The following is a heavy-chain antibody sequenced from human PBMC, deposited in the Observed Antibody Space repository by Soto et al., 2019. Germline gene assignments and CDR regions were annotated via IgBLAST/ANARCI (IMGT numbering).Heavy chain of an antibody. V-gene: IGHV3-23*01. CDR2: ISAGGSNT. D-gene: IGHD3-10*01. Sequence: WGSLILSCTASVFTFSCYAMSWVRRAPGKGLEWVSGISAGGSNTYYPDSVKGRFTISRDNSKNTLYLQMNSLRVEDTAVYYCADGGEWAFNFDYWGQGTMVTVSS. J-gene: IGHJ4*02. CDR3: ADGGEWAFNFDY. CDR1: VFTFSCYA.